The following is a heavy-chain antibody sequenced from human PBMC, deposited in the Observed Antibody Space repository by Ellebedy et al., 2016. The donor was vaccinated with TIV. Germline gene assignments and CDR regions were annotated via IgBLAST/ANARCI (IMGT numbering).Heavy chain of an antibody. V-gene: IGHV4-34*01. Sequence: SETLSLTCAVYGGSFSGYYWSWIRQPPGKGLEWIGEINHSGSTNYNPSLKSRVTISVDTSKNQFSLKLSSVTAADTAVYYCARGGLEWLWGYGMDVWGQGTTVTVSS. CDR3: ARGGLEWLWGYGMDV. CDR1: GGSFSGYY. CDR2: INHSGST. J-gene: IGHJ6*02. D-gene: IGHD3-3*01.